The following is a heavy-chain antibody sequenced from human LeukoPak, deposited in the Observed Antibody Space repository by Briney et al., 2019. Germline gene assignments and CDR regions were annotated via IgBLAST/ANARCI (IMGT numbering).Heavy chain of an antibody. J-gene: IGHJ6*02. CDR2: ISYDGSNK. Sequence: PGRSLRLSCAASGFTFSSYGMHWVRQAPGKGLEWVAVISYDGSNKYYADSVKGRFTISRDNSKNTLYLQMSSLRAEDTAVYYCANGPAVRPYYYGMDVWGQGTTVTVSS. CDR1: GFTFSSYG. CDR3: ANGPAVRPYYYGMDV. D-gene: IGHD6-25*01. V-gene: IGHV3-30*18.